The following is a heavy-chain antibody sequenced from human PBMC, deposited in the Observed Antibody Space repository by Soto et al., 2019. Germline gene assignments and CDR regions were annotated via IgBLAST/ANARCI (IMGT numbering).Heavy chain of an antibody. V-gene: IGHV3-23*01. Sequence: EVKVLESGGGLVQPGGSLRLSCAASGFTFSSYALSWVRQAPGKGLEWVSAISGSGGSTYYADSVKGRFTISRDNYKDTLYLQMNSLRAEDTAVYHCAKDGGPYGDPSLYYYMDVWGKGTTVTVSS. D-gene: IGHD4-17*01. CDR1: GFTFSSYA. CDR3: AKDGGPYGDPSLYYYMDV. CDR2: ISGSGGST. J-gene: IGHJ6*03.